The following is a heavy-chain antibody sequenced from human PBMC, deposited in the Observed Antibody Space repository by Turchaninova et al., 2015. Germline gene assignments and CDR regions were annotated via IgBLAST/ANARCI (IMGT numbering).Heavy chain of an antibody. CDR2: IKRKTYGGTK. D-gene: IGHD2-15*01. J-gene: IGHJ6*02. V-gene: IGHV3-15*01. CDR3: TTGSIVVADYDQYYGMDV. CDR1: GFTFTNAW. Sequence: EVQLVESGGGLVKPGGSLRLSCAASGFTFTNAWLSWVRQAPGKGLEWVARIKRKTYGGTKDYGTPVKGRVTISRDDSKTTLYLQMNSLKTEDTAVYYCTTGSIVVADYDQYYGMDVWGQGTTVTVSS.